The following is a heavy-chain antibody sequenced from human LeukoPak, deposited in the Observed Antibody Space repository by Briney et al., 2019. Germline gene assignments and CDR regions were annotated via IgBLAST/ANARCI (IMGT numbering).Heavy chain of an antibody. CDR1: GYTFTTYY. D-gene: IGHD6-13*01. CDR2: INPSGGST. Sequence: ASVKVSCKASGYTFTTYYMHWERQAPGQGLEWMGIINPSGGSTSYAQKFQGRVTVTRDMSTSTVYMELSSLRSEDTAVYYCARDAGSSWHNWGQGTLVTVSS. V-gene: IGHV1-46*01. J-gene: IGHJ4*02. CDR3: ARDAGSSWHN.